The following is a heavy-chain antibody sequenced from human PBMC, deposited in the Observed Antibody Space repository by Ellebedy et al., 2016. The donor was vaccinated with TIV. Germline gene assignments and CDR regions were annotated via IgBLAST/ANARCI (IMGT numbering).Heavy chain of an antibody. CDR3: VSSASMDAFDL. J-gene: IGHJ3*01. Sequence: MPSETLSLTCAVSGGSLSDNYWTWIRQAPGKGLEWIGYLYYTGSTNYNPSLKSRVTISVNTPRNQFSLKLSSVTTADTAVYYCVSSASMDAFDLWGQGTMVTVSS. CDR2: LYYTGST. V-gene: IGHV4-59*01. D-gene: IGHD3-16*01. CDR1: GGSLSDNY.